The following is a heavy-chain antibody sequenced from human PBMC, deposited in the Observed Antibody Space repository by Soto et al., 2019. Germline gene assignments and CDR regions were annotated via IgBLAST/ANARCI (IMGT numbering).Heavy chain of an antibody. Sequence: QVQLQESGPGLVKPSGTLSLTCAVSGGSISSSNWWSWVRQPPEKGLEWIGEIYHSGSTNYNPSLNSRVTISVDKSKNQFSLKLSSVTAADTAVYYCARSYMVRGVANWFDPWGQGTLVTVSS. V-gene: IGHV4-4*02. J-gene: IGHJ5*02. D-gene: IGHD3-10*01. CDR2: IYHSGST. CDR1: GGSISSSNW. CDR3: ARSYMVRGVANWFDP.